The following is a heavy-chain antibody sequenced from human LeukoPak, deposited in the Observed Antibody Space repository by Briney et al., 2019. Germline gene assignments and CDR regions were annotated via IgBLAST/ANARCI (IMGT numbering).Heavy chain of an antibody. J-gene: IGHJ3*02. D-gene: IGHD6-19*01. CDR2: ISYDGSNK. CDR3: ARDLGWELDDAFDI. CDR1: GFTFSSYA. Sequence: PGGPLRLSCAASGFTFSSYAMHWVRQAPGKGLEWVAVISYDGSNKYYADSVKGRFTISRDNSKNTLYLQMNSLRAEDTAVYYCARDLGWELDDAFDIWGQGTMVTVSS. V-gene: IGHV3-30*04.